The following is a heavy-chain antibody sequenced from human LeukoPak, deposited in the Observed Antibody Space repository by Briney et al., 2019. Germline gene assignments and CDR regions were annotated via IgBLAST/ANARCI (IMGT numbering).Heavy chain of an antibody. V-gene: IGHV1-24*01. CDR1: GYTLTELS. CDR3: ATDRGAVAGTPPSFDY. Sequence: GASVKVSCKVSGYTLTELSMHWVRQAPGKGLEWMGGFDPEDGETIYARKFQGRVTMTEDTSTDTAYMELSSLRSEDTAVYYCATDRGAVAGTPPSFDYWGQGTLVTVSS. J-gene: IGHJ4*02. CDR2: FDPEDGET. D-gene: IGHD6-19*01.